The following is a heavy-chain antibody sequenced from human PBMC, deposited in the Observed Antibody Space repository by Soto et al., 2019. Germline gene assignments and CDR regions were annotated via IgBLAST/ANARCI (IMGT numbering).Heavy chain of an antibody. V-gene: IGHV1-69*06. CDR2: IIPIFGTA. CDR3: ASAPPIVATINTWFDP. J-gene: IGHJ5*02. CDR1: GGTFSSYA. D-gene: IGHD5-12*01. Sequence: QVQLVQSGAEVKKPGSSVKVSCKASGGTFSSYAISWVRQAPGQGLEWMGGIIPIFGTANYAQKFQGRVTITADKTTSTAYMELSSLRSEDTAVYYCASAPPIVATINTWFDPWGQGTLVTVSS.